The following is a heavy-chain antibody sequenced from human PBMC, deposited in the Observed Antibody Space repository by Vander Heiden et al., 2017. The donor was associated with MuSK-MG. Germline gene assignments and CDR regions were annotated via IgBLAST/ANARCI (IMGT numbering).Heavy chain of an antibody. J-gene: IGHJ4*02. CDR3: ARDRGIFGVDH. CDR2: IFTSGTT. CDR1: GGSISSYY. Sequence: QVQLQESGPGLVKPSETLSLICIVSGGSISSYYWSWIRQPAGKGLEWIGRIFTSGTTNYNPSLKSRVTMSVDTSKNQFSLMLSSVTAADTAVYYCARDRGIFGVDHWGQGTLVTVSS. D-gene: IGHD3-3*01. V-gene: IGHV4-4*07.